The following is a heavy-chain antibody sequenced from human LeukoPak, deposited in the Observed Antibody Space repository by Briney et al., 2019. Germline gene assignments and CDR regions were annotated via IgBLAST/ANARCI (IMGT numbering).Heavy chain of an antibody. CDR2: ICAYNGNT. J-gene: IGHJ5*02. CDR3: ARIGYSYGYSHYYGFDP. CDR1: GYTFTNYV. Sequence: ASVKVSCKASGYTFTNYVISSVRQAPGQGVGWMGWICAYNGNTNYAQKLQGRVTMTTDTSTSTAYMELRSLRSDDTAVYYCARIGYSYGYSHYYGFDPWGQGTLVTVSS. V-gene: IGHV1-18*01. D-gene: IGHD5-18*01.